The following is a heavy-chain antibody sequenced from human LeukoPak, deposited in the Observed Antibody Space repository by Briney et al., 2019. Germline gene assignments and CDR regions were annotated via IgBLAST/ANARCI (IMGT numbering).Heavy chain of an antibody. D-gene: IGHD6-13*01. Sequence: ASVKVSCKASGYTFTSYDINWVRQATGQGLEWMGWMNPNSGNTGYAQKFQGRVTITRNTSISTAYMELSSLRSEDTAVYYCARGVAAAGDYYYYYMDVWGKGTTVTVSS. J-gene: IGHJ6*03. CDR2: MNPNSGNT. CDR3: ARGVAAAGDYYYYYMDV. CDR1: GYTFTSYD. V-gene: IGHV1-8*01.